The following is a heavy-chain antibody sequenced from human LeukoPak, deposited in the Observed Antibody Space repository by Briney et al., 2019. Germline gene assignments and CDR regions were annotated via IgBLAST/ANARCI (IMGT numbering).Heavy chain of an antibody. CDR3: ARGLGDYVEDWYFDL. CDR1: GGSISSYY. CDR2: IYNSGST. D-gene: IGHD4-17*01. V-gene: IGHV4-59*01. Sequence: SETLSLTCIVSGGSISSYYWSWIRQPPGKGLEWIGYIYNSGSTNYNPSLESRITISVDTSKNLFSLELSSVTAADTAVYYCARGLGDYVEDWYFDLWGRGTLVTVSS. J-gene: IGHJ2*01.